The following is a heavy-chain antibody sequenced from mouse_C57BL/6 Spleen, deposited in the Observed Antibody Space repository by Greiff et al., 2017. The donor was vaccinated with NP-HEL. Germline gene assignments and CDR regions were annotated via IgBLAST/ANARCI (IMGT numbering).Heavy chain of an antibody. CDR2: IDPEDGDT. V-gene: IGHV14-1*01. D-gene: IGHD1-1*01. J-gene: IGHJ3*01. CDR1: GFNIKDYY. CDR3: TLITTVVARAY. Sequence: EVQLQQSGAELVRPGASVKLSCTASGFNIKDYYMHWVKQRPEQGLEWIGRIDPEDGDTEYAPKFQGKATMTADTSSTTAYLQLSSLTSEDTAVYYCTLITTVVARAYWGQGTLVTVSA.